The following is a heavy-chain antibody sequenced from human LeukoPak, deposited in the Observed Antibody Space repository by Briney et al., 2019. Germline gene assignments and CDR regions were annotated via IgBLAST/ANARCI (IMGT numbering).Heavy chain of an antibody. CDR2: IYYSGST. CDR3: ARQRLS. Sequence: PSETLSLTCTVSGGSISSSSYYWGWIRQPPGRGLEWIGSIYYSGSTYYNPSLKSRVTISVDTSKNQFSLKLSSVTSADTAVYYCARQRLSWGQGTLVTVSS. D-gene: IGHD2-21*01. V-gene: IGHV4-39*01. J-gene: IGHJ4*02. CDR1: GGSISSSSYY.